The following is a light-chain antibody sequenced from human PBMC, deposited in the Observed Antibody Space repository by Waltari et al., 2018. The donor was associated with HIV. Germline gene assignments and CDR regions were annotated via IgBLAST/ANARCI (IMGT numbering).Light chain of an antibody. CDR1: SSNIGHNF. Sequence: QSVLTQPPSVSAAPGQTVTISCPGSSSNIGHNFVSWYQQLPGTAPKLLIFDNNKRPSGIPDRFSGSKSGTSATLGITGLQTGDEADYYCGTWDTSLSAVVFGGGTQLTVL. V-gene: IGLV1-51*01. J-gene: IGLJ2*01. CDR3: GTWDTSLSAVV. CDR2: DNN.